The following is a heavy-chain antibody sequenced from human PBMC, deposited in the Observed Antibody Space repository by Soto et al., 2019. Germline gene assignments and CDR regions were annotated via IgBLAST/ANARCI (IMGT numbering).Heavy chain of an antibody. D-gene: IGHD6-13*01. CDR1: GGSFSGYC. CDR3: ARGRKAYSSSWYVD. J-gene: IGHJ4*02. Sequence: QVQLQQWGAGLLKPSETLSLNCAVYGGSFSGYCWGWIRQPPGKGLEWIGEINDSGGTNYNPSLKSRVSISVDTSKNQFSLNLSSVTAADTAVYHCARGRKAYSSSWYVDWGQGTLVTVSS. CDR2: INDSGGT. V-gene: IGHV4-34*01.